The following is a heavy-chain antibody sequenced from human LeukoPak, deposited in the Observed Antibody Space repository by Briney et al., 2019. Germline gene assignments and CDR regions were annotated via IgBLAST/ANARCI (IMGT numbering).Heavy chain of an antibody. CDR2: IYYSGST. V-gene: IGHV4-39*07. J-gene: IGHJ5*02. CDR3: ARVLAAAGNNWFDP. D-gene: IGHD6-13*01. Sequence: PSETLSLTCSVSGGSISSSSYFWGWIRQPPEKGLEWIGSIYYSGSTYYNPSLKSRVTISVDTSKNQFSLKLSSVTAADTAVYYCARVLAAAGNNWFDPWGQGTLVTVSS. CDR1: GGSISSSSYF.